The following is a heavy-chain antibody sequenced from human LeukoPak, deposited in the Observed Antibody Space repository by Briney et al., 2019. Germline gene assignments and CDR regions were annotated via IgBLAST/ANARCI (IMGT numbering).Heavy chain of an antibody. J-gene: IGHJ4*02. CDR1: AYSFSSYA. CDR3: AKEFFYGSGSYDY. V-gene: IGHV3-23*01. CDR2: ISGSGGST. D-gene: IGHD3-10*01. Sequence: RGSLRLSCAASAYSFSSYAMSWVRPAQRQGLGWDSAISGSGGSTYYADSVKGRFTISRDNSKNTLYLQMNSLRAEDTAVYYCAKEFFYGSGSYDYWGQGTLVTVSS.